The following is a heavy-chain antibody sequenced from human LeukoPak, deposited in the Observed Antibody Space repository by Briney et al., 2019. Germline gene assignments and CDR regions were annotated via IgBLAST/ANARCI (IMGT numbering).Heavy chain of an antibody. J-gene: IGHJ4*02. CDR3: TRDLVVTTVGTFDY. CDR2: IRSKAYGGTT. Sequence: GGSLRLSCTASGFTFGDSAMSWVRPAPGKGLEWVGFIRSKAYGGTTEYAASVQGRFTISRDDSKSIAYLQMNSLKTEDTAVYYCTRDLVVTTVGTFDYWGQGTLVTVSS. D-gene: IGHD4-23*01. CDR1: GFTFGDSA. V-gene: IGHV3-49*04.